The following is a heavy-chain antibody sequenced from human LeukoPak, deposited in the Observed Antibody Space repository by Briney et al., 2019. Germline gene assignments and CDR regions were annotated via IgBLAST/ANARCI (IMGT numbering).Heavy chain of an antibody. CDR1: GDSINSLDL. D-gene: IGHD3-22*01. V-gene: IGHV4-4*02. Sequence: TSETLSLTCTVSGDSINSLDLWSWVRQPPGKGLEWIGEMYLSGTTHSNPSVKSRVTISIDKSKNQFFLNLSSVTAADTAVYYCAGLVGRYSSGLYYYYFDYWGQGTLVTVSS. J-gene: IGHJ4*02. CDR3: AGLVGRYSSGLYYYYFDY. CDR2: MYLSGTT.